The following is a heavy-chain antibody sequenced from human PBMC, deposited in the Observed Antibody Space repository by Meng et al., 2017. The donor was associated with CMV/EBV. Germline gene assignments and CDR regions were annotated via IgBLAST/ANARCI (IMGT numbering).Heavy chain of an antibody. V-gene: IGHV1-18*01. D-gene: IGHD3-3*01. Sequence: ASVKVSCKASGYTFTSYGISWVRQAPGQGLEWMGWISVYNGNTNYAQKFQGRVTMTRDTSISTAYMELSRLRSDDTAVYYCARDPPVRSYYDFWSGFYLQNYYYGMDVWGQGTTVTVSS. CDR3: ARDPPVRSYYDFWSGFYLQNYYYGMDV. J-gene: IGHJ6*02. CDR2: ISVYNGNT. CDR1: GYTFTSYG.